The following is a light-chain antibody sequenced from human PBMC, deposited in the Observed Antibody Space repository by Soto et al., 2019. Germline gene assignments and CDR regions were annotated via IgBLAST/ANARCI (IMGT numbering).Light chain of an antibody. V-gene: IGLV2-23*01. Sequence: QSALTQPASVSGSPGQSITISCTGTSSDVGSYNLVSWYQQHPGKAPKLMIYEGSKRPSGVSNRFSGSKSGNTASLTISGVQGEDEADYYCCSYAGSSSVVFGGGTKLTVL. CDR1: SSDVGSYNL. CDR3: CSYAGSSSVV. J-gene: IGLJ2*01. CDR2: EGS.